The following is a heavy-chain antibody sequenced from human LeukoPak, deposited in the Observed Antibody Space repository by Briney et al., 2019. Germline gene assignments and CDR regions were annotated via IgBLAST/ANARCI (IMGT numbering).Heavy chain of an antibody. CDR3: ARGIAVIRGVLLDF. J-gene: IGHJ4*02. Sequence: GGSLRLSCAASEFNFENFAMNWVRQAPGKGLEWLSYISSSSTMIEYADSVKGRFTISRDNAKNSLYLQMSSLKGEDMAVYYCARGIAVIRGVLLDFWGQGTQVIVSS. D-gene: IGHD3-10*01. CDR1: EFNFENFA. V-gene: IGHV3-48*01. CDR2: ISSSSTMI.